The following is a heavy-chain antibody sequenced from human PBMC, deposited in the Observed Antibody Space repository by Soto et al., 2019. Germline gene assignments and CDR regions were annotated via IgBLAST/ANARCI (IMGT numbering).Heavy chain of an antibody. Sequence: GGSLRLSCAASGFTLSTYTMNWVRQAPGKGLEWVSGIIQNGETYYTGSVKGRFTISRDNSKNMVYLQMNSLRADDTAVYYCARGSSSSPRRLYRNWFDPWGQGTLVTVSS. V-gene: IGHV3-23*01. CDR3: ARGSSSSPRRLYRNWFDP. D-gene: IGHD6-6*01. CDR1: GFTLSTYT. J-gene: IGHJ5*02. CDR2: IIQNGET.